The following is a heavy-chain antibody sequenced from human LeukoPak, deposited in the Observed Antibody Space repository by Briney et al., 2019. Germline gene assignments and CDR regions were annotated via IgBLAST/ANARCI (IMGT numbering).Heavy chain of an antibody. CDR2: ISASGGGT. J-gene: IGHJ4*02. CDR3: AEGLVRFDC. V-gene: IGHV3-23*01. Sequence: GGSLRLSCADSGFTFSSYAMTWVRQAPGKGLEWVSTISASGGGTYYADSVKGRFAISRDNSKNTVYLQMNSLRAEDTAVYHCAEGLVRFDCWGQGTLVTVSS. CDR1: GFTFSSYA.